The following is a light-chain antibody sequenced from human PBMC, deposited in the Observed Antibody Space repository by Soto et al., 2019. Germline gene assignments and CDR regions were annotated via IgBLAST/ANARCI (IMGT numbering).Light chain of an antibody. CDR3: SSYVGINNLL. J-gene: IGLJ1*01. CDR1: SGNNY. CDR2: EVT. Sequence: QSALTQPPSASGSPGQSVTIACTGTSGNNYVSWYEQHPGNAPKLIIYEVTKRPSGGPARFSGSKSGNTASLTVSGLQAEDEADDYCSSYVGINNLLFGNGTKLTVL. V-gene: IGLV2-8*01.